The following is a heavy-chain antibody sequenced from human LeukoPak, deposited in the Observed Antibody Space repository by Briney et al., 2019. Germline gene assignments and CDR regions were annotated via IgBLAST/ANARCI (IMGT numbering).Heavy chain of an antibody. CDR2: FDPEDGET. CDR3: ARGHYGSGSYANWFDP. Sequence: ASVKVSCKVSGYTLTQLSMHWVRQAPGKGLEWRGGFDPEDGETIFAQKFQGRVTMTEDTSTDTAYMGVSSLRSEDKAVYYCARGHYGSGSYANWFDPWGQGTLVTVSS. D-gene: IGHD3-10*01. J-gene: IGHJ5*02. CDR1: GYTLTQLS. V-gene: IGHV1-24*01.